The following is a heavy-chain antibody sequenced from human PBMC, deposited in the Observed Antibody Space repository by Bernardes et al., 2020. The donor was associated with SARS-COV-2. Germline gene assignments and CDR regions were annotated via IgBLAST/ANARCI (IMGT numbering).Heavy chain of an antibody. CDR2: ISYNGSNK. Sequence: GGSLRLSCAASRFTFSSYAMHWARQAPGKGMEWVAVISYNGSNKYYVDSVKGRFTISRDNSKNTMYLEMRSLRPEDTAVYHCARGMDSMYDIRAGMDVWGQGTTVTVSS. V-gene: IGHV3-30-3*01. CDR3: ARGMDSMYDIRAGMDV. D-gene: IGHD3-9*01. J-gene: IGHJ6*02. CDR1: RFTFSSYA.